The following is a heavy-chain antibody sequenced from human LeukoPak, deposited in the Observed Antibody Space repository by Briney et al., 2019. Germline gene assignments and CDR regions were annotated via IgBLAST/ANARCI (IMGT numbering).Heavy chain of an antibody. J-gene: IGHJ6*03. Sequence: ASVKVSCKASGGTFISYAISWVRQAPGQGLEWMGGIIPIFGTANYAQKFQGRVTITADKSTSTAYMELSSLRSEDTAVYYCARSRYFDWSVYYYYMDVWGKGTTVTVSS. CDR2: IIPIFGTA. D-gene: IGHD3-9*01. CDR3: ARSRYFDWSVYYYYMDV. CDR1: GGTFISYA. V-gene: IGHV1-69*06.